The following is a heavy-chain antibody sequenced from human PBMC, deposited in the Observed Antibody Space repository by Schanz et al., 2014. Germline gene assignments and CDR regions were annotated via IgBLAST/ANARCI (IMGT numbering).Heavy chain of an antibody. D-gene: IGHD3-10*01. V-gene: IGHV3-30*04. CDR1: GFVFRGYV. Sequence: QVQLVESGGGVVQPGRSLRLSCAASGFVFRGYVMHWVRQAPGKGLEKVALISTDGTNTYYADSVRGRFTISRDNAENSIYLQMNSLRVEDMGVYYCARDEFGSPHINWGQGTLVTVSS. CDR2: ISTDGTNT. CDR3: ARDEFGSPHIN. J-gene: IGHJ4*02.